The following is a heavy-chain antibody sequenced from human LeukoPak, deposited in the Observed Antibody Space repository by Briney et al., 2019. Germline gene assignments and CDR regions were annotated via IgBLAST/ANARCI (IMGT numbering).Heavy chain of an antibody. D-gene: IGHD2-21*01. CDR3: ARVYPRVYSNYYYYMDV. V-gene: IGHV4-39*07. J-gene: IGHJ6*03. CDR1: GGSISSSSYY. CDR2: IYYSGST. Sequence: SETLSLTCTVSGGSISSSSYYWGWIRQPPGKGLEWIGSIYYSGSTYYNPSLKSRVTISVDKSKNQFSLKLSSVTAADTAVYYCARVYPRVYSNYYYYMDVWGKGTTVTVSS.